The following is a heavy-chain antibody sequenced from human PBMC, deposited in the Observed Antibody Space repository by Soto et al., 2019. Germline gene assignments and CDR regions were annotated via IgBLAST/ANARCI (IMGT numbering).Heavy chain of an antibody. D-gene: IGHD4-17*01. CDR3: AREGPYDGDYGPPYWYFDL. Sequence: GASVKVSCKASGYTFTGYYMHWVRQAPGQGLEWMGWINPNSGGTNYAQKFQGWVTMTRDTSISTAYMELSRLRSDDTAVYYCAREGPYDGDYGPPYWYFDLWGRGTLVTVSS. J-gene: IGHJ2*01. CDR2: INPNSGGT. V-gene: IGHV1-2*04. CDR1: GYTFTGYY.